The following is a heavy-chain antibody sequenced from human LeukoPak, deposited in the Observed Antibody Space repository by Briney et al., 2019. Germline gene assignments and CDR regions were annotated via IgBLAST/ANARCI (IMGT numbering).Heavy chain of an antibody. J-gene: IGHJ3*02. CDR2: TYYRSKWYN. V-gene: IGHV6-1*01. CDR1: GDSVSSYSAA. D-gene: IGHD4-23*01. CDR3: AKSGGHEAFDI. Sequence: SQTLSLTCAISGDSVSSYSAAWSWIRQSPSRGLEWLGRTYYRSKWYNDYAVSVKSRITINPDTSKNQFSLRLTSVTPEDTAVYYCAKSGGHEAFDIWGKGKMVTVS.